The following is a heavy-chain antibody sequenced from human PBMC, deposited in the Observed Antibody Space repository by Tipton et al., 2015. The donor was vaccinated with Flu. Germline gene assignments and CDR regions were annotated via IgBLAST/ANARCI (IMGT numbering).Heavy chain of an antibody. J-gene: IGHJ6*02. Sequence: GSLRLSCAASGFTVSGNYMSWVRQAPGKGLEWVSVIYGEGRASYADSVKGRFTISRDTSMNTLYLQMNSLRAEDTAVYYCARVTGASTAYGMDVWGQGTTVTVSS. CDR1: GFTVSGNY. CDR2: IYGEGRA. V-gene: IGHV3-53*01. D-gene: IGHD2-2*01. CDR3: ARVTGASTAYGMDV.